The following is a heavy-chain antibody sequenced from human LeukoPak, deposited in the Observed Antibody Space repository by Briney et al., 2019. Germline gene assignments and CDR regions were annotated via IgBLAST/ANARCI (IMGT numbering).Heavy chain of an antibody. Sequence: PSETLSLTCTVSGGSISSYYWSWIRQPPGKGLEWIGYIYYSGSTNYNPSLKSRVTMSVDTSKNQFSLKLSSVTAADTAVYYCARVVGAIRDWGQGTLVTVSS. CDR1: GGSISSYY. CDR3: ARVVGAIRD. D-gene: IGHD1-26*01. V-gene: IGHV4-59*01. J-gene: IGHJ4*02. CDR2: IYYSGST.